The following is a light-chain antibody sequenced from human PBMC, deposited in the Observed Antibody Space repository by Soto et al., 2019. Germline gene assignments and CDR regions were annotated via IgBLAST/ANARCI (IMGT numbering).Light chain of an antibody. V-gene: IGKV2-28*01. CDR2: LGS. CDR1: QSLLHSNGYNY. J-gene: IGKJ1*01. Sequence: DIVMTQSPLSLPVTPGEPASISCRSSQSLLHSNGYNYLDWYLQKPGQSPQLLIYLGSNRASGVPDRFSGSGSVTDFTLNISRVEAEDVGVYYCMQSLQTPRAFGQGTKVEIK. CDR3: MQSLQTPRA.